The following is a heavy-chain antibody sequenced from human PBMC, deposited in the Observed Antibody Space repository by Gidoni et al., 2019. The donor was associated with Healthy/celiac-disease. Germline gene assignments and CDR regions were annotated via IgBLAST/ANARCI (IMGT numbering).Heavy chain of an antibody. J-gene: IGHJ4*02. V-gene: IGHV3-30-3*01. Sequence: QVQLVESGGGVGQPGRSLRLSCAASGFPFSSYAMHGVRQAPGKGLEWVAVISYDGSNKYYADAVKGRFTISRDNSKNTLYLQMNSLRAEDTAVYYCARVRYYDSSGYLDYWGQGTLVTVSS. CDR3: ARVRYYDSSGYLDY. CDR1: GFPFSSYA. D-gene: IGHD3-22*01. CDR2: ISYDGSNK.